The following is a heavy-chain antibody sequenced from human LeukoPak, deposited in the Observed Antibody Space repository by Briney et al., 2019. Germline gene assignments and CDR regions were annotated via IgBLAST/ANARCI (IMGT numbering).Heavy chain of an antibody. CDR1: GFAFSSFA. V-gene: IGHV3-64D*09. Sequence: GGSLRLSCSASGFAFSSFAMHWVRQAPGKGLEYVSVIRSNGENTDYADSVKGRFTISRDNSKNTLYLQMSSLRPEGTAVYYCVKVKVGGGWYGYYFEHWGQGTLVTVSS. CDR2: IRSNGENT. D-gene: IGHD6-19*01. J-gene: IGHJ4*02. CDR3: VKVKVGGGWYGYYFEH.